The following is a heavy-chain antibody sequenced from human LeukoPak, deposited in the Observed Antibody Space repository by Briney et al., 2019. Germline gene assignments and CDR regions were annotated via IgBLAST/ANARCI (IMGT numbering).Heavy chain of an antibody. CDR1: GFTFINYS. D-gene: IGHD2-2*01. CDR2: ITGSGAFT. J-gene: IGHJ4*02. CDR3: AKSHHVNAIDY. V-gene: IGHV3-23*01. Sequence: PGGSLRLSCAASGFTFINYSMTWVRQAPGKGLEWVSAITGSGAFTDYADPVKGRFTISRDNSKNTLYLQMNSLRADDTAVYYCAKSHHVNAIDYWGQGTLVTVSS.